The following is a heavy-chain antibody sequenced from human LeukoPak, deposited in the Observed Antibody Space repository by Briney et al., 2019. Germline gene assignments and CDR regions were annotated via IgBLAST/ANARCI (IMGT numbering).Heavy chain of an antibody. CDR2: ISSSSTI. CDR1: GFTLSSYS. CDR3: ARIYGDYADY. Sequence: GGSLRLSCAASGFTLSSYSMNWVRQAPGKGLEWVSYISSSSTIYYADSVKGRFTISRDNAKNSLYLQMNSLRDEDTAVYYCARIYGDYADYWGQGTLVTVSS. V-gene: IGHV3-48*02. D-gene: IGHD4-17*01. J-gene: IGHJ4*02.